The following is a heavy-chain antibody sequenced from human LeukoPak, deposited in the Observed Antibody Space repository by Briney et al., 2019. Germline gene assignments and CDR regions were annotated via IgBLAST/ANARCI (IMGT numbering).Heavy chain of an antibody. J-gene: IGHJ6*03. V-gene: IGHV4-4*07. Sequence: SETLSLTCTVSGGSISSYFWTWIRQPAGKGLEWIGRMHTSGTTNYNPSLKSRVTISVDTSKNQFPLKLSSVTAADTAVYYCARLAAAGTRYYYYMDVWGKGTTVTISS. CDR1: GGSISSYF. CDR3: ARLAAAGTRYYYYMDV. CDR2: MHTSGTT. D-gene: IGHD6-13*01.